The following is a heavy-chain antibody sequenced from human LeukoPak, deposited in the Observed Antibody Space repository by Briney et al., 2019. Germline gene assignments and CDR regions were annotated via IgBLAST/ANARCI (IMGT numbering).Heavy chain of an antibody. V-gene: IGHV3-53*01. CDR1: GVTFSSDA. CDR2: IYSGGST. CDR3: ASRPPNYYGSGSPYYYMDV. J-gene: IGHJ6*03. D-gene: IGHD3-10*01. Sequence: GGSLRLSCAASGVTFSSDAMSWVRQAPGKGLEWVSVIYSGGSTYYADSVKGRFTISRDNSKNTLYLQMNSLRAEDTAVYYCASRPPNYYGSGSPYYYMDVWGKGTTVTISS.